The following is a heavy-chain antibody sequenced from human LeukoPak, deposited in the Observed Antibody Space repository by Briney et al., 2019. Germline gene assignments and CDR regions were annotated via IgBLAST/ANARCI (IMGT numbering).Heavy chain of an antibody. J-gene: IGHJ4*02. D-gene: IGHD3-22*01. V-gene: IGHV1-2*06. CDR1: GYTFTDYS. CDR3: ARVHTRYYDSSAYYLENPVFDY. Sequence: GASVKVSCKTSGYTFTDYSLHWVRQAPGQGLEWLGRISPKRGDTKYAQQFQGRVTMTRDTSISTAYMELSRLTSDDTAVYYCARVHTRYYDSSAYYLENPVFDYWGQGTLVTVSS. CDR2: ISPKRGDT.